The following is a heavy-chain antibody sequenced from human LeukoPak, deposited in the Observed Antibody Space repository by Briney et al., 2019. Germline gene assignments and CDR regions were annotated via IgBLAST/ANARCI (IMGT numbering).Heavy chain of an antibody. D-gene: IGHD1-1*01. CDR1: GYTFTSYG. J-gene: IGHJ4*02. CDR2: ISAYNGNT. V-gene: IGHV1-18*01. Sequence: GASVKVSCKASGYTFTSYGISWVRQAPGQGLEWMGWISAYNGNTNYAQKFQGRVTMTRDTSISTAYMELSRLRSDDTAVYYCARADDPEYYFDYWGQGTLVTVSS. CDR3: ARADDPEYYFDY.